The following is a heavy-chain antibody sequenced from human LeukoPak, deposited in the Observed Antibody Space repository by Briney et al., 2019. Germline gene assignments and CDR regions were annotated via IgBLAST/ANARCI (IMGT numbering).Heavy chain of an antibody. Sequence: PGGSLRLSCAASGFTFDDYAMHWVRQAPGKGLEWLSVISGDGGTTYYADSVKGRFTISRDNSKNSLHLQMNSLKTDDTAVYYCTTKYYYDSSGYNNFDYWGQGTLVTVSS. CDR2: ISGDGGTT. CDR1: GFTFDDYA. D-gene: IGHD3-22*01. V-gene: IGHV3-43*02. CDR3: TTKYYYDSSGYNNFDY. J-gene: IGHJ4*02.